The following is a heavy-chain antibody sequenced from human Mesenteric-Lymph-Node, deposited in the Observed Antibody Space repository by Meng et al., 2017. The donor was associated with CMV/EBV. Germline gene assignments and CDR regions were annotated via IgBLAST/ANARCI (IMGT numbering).Heavy chain of an antibody. J-gene: IGHJ4*02. V-gene: IGHV4-39*01. Sequence: QRSCPELDNPSRTLYLSCIGSGHSTSNRTYYWTWIRQPPGKGLEWIGNVHHSGTTYYNPSLKSRLTISVDTSANLFSLRLTTVTAADTATYYCARRGNYDSDYSEYWGQGTLVTVSS. CDR3: ARRGNYDSDYSEY. CDR2: VHHSGTT. D-gene: IGHD3-22*01. CDR1: GHSTSNRTYY.